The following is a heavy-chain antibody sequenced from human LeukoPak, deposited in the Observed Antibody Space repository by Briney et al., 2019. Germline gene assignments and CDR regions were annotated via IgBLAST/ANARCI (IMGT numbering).Heavy chain of an antibody. CDR2: IYYSGST. CDR3: ARDRYQLQTGTLGGWFDP. J-gene: IGHJ5*02. V-gene: IGHV4-39*07. CDR1: GGSISSSSYY. Sequence: SETLSLTCTVSGGSISSSSYYWGWIRQPPGKGLEWIGSIYYSGSTNYNPSLKSRVTISVGTSKNQFSLKLTSVTAADTAVYYCARDRYQLQTGTLGGWFDPWGQGTLVTVSS. D-gene: IGHD2-2*01.